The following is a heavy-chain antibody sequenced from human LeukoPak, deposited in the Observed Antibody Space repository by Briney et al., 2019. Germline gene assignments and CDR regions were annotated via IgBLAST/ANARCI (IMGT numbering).Heavy chain of an antibody. V-gene: IGHV3-74*01. Sequence: GGSLRLSCAASGFTFSNFWMHWVRQAPEMGLVWVSRINTDGSRTNSVKGRFTISRDNAKNTLYLQMNSLRAEDTAVYYCAREGGTGTLSYYYYMDVWGKGTTVTVSS. J-gene: IGHJ6*03. CDR1: GFTFSNFW. CDR3: AREGGTGTLSYYYYMDV. CDR2: INTDGSRT. D-gene: IGHD3-16*01.